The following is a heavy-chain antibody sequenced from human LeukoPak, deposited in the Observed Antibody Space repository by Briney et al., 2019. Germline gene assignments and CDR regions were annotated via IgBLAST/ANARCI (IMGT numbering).Heavy chain of an antibody. CDR3: ARAFMTTVTTHLYDFDY. CDR2: INTNTGNP. CDR1: GYTFTSYA. J-gene: IGHJ4*02. V-gene: IGHV7-4-1*02. D-gene: IGHD4-17*01. Sequence: ASVKVSCKASGYTFTSYAMNWVRQAPGQGLEWMGWINTNTGNPTYAQGFTGRFVFSLDTSVSTAYLRISSLKAEDTAVYYCARAFMTTVTTHLYDFDYWGQGTLVTVSS.